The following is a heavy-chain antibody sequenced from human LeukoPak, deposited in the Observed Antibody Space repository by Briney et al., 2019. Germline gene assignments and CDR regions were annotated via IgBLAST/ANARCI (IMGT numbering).Heavy chain of an antibody. D-gene: IGHD5-24*01. V-gene: IGHV4-59*01. CDR3: ARTGDGYNYYNYYYMDV. CDR1: GGSLSGYY. Sequence: SETLALTCAVYGGSLSGYYWSWIRQPPGKGLEWIGYIYYSVRTNYNPSLKSRVTISVDMPNNQFSLKMSSVTAADTAVYYCARTGDGYNYYNYYYMDVWGKGTTVTVTS. J-gene: IGHJ6*03. CDR2: IYYSVRT.